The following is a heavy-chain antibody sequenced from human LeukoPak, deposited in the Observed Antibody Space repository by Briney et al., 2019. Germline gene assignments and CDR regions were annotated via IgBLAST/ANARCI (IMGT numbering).Heavy chain of an antibody. J-gene: IGHJ5*02. CDR1: GFTFSGSA. D-gene: IGHD3-10*01. Sequence: GGSLRLSCAASGFTFSGSAMHWVRQASGKGLEWVGRIRSKANSYATAYAASVKGRFTISRDDSKNTAYLQMNSLKTEDTAVYYCTGLLWFGELSQNWFDPWGQGTLVTVSS. CDR3: TGLLWFGELSQNWFDP. CDR2: IRSKANSYAT. V-gene: IGHV3-73*01.